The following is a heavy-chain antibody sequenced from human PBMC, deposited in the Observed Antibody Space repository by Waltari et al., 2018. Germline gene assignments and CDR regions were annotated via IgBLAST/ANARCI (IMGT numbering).Heavy chain of an antibody. D-gene: IGHD2-8*01. Sequence: EVQLVESGGGLVQPGGSLSLSCAASRFSLSTNWMRWVRQAPGKGPEWVASIKEDGSEKYYVDSGKGRFTISRDNAKNSLYLQMNSLRAEDTAVYYCARAYDWGQGTLVTVSS. J-gene: IGHJ4*02. CDR2: IKEDGSEK. V-gene: IGHV3-7*01. CDR1: RFSLSTNW. CDR3: ARAYD.